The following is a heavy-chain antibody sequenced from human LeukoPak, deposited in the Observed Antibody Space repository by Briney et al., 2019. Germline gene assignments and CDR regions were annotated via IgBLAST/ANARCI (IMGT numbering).Heavy chain of an antibody. J-gene: IGHJ4*02. CDR2: INPNSGGT. CDR1: GYTFTSYG. D-gene: IGHD2-15*01. Sequence: ASVKVSCKASGYTFTSYGISWVRQAPGQGLEWMGWINPNSGGTNYAQKFQGRVTMTRDTSISTAYMELSRLRSEDTAMYYCARIARSDCCGGSCYSSFDYWGQGTLVTVSS. V-gene: IGHV1-2*02. CDR3: ARIARSDCCGGSCYSSFDY.